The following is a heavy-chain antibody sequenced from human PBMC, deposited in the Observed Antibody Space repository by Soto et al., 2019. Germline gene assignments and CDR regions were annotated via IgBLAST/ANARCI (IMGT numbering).Heavy chain of an antibody. CDR1: GGTFSSYP. Sequence: SVKVSCKASGGTFSSYPISWVRQAPGQGLEWMGGIIPIFGTANYAQKFQGRVTITADKSTSTAYMELSSLTSDDTAVYYCARNTAAGVSPGYWGQGTLVTVSS. D-gene: IGHD6-13*01. V-gene: IGHV1-69*06. CDR2: IIPIFGTA. CDR3: ARNTAAGVSPGY. J-gene: IGHJ4*02.